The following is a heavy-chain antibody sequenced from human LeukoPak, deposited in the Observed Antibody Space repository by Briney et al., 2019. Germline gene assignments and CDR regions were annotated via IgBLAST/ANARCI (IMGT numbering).Heavy chain of an antibody. CDR3: ARTVSGDYYGMDV. Sequence: TSETLSLTCTVSGGSVSSGSYYWSWIRQPPGKGLEWIGYIYNSGSTDYNPSLKSRVTMSVDTSTDQFSLRLISVTAADTAVYYCARTVSGDYYGMDVWGQGTTVTVSS. CDR1: GGSVSSGSYY. CDR2: IYNSGST. D-gene: IGHD1-26*01. J-gene: IGHJ6*02. V-gene: IGHV4-61*01.